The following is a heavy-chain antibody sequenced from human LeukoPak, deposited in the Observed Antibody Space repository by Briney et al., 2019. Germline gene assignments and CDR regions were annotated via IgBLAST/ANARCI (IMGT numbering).Heavy chain of an antibody. Sequence: SVKVSCKASGGTFNSYAISWVRQAPGQGLEWMGGIIPIFGTAKYAQKFQGRVTITTDESTSTAYMELSSLRSEDTAVYYCARGGHYDFWSGYYRAFDYWGQGTLVTVSS. J-gene: IGHJ4*02. V-gene: IGHV1-69*05. CDR1: GGTFNSYA. CDR2: IIPIFGTA. CDR3: ARGGHYDFWSGYYRAFDY. D-gene: IGHD3-3*01.